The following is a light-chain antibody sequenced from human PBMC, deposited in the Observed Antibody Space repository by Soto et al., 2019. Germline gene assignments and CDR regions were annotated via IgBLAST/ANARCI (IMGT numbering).Light chain of an antibody. V-gene: IGKV3-11*01. Sequence: PGERATLSCRASQGVGSFLAWYQQKSGQAPRLLLYDASNRAPGIPARFSGSGSGTDFTLTISSLEPEDFAVYYCQHRSNWLGTFGPGTKVDIK. CDR2: DAS. CDR3: QHRSNWLGT. CDR1: QGVGSF. J-gene: IGKJ3*01.